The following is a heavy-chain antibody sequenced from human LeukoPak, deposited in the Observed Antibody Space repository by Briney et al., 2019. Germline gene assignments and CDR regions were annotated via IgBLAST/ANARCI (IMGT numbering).Heavy chain of an antibody. V-gene: IGHV3-7*03. Sequence: PGGSLRLSCAASGFTFSSYWMNWVRQAPGKGLEWVANINQDGSEKYYVDSVKGRFTISRDNGKNSLYLQLNSLRAEDTAVYYCAKDYYYDSSGPNYFDYWGQGTLVTVSS. CDR3: AKDYYYDSSGPNYFDY. CDR1: GFTFSSYW. D-gene: IGHD3-22*01. J-gene: IGHJ4*02. CDR2: INQDGSEK.